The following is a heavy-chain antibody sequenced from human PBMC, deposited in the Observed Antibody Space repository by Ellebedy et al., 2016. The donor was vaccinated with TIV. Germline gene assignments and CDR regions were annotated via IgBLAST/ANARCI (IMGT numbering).Heavy chain of an antibody. V-gene: IGHV1-18*04. CDR3: ARDVPPNSSSWFGFDY. D-gene: IGHD6-13*01. J-gene: IGHJ4*02. CDR1: GYTFTNYG. CDR2: ISAYNGNT. Sequence: AASVKVSCKASGYTFTNYGISWVRQDPGQGPEWMGWISAYNGNTNYAQKFQGRVTMTTDTSTSTAYMELRSLRSDDTAVYYCARDVPPNSSSWFGFDYWGQGTLVTVFS.